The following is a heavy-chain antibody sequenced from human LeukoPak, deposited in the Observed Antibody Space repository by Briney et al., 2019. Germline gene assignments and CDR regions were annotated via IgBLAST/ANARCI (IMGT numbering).Heavy chain of an antibody. V-gene: IGHV3-48*04. D-gene: IGHD3-22*01. CDR1: GFTFSSYS. CDR2: ISSSSSTI. Sequence: GGSLRLSCAASGFTFSSYSMNWVRQAPGKGLEWVSYISSSSSTIYYADSVKGRFTISRDNAKNSLYLQMNSLRAEDTAVYYCATKKAMYYYDSSGYMGAFDIWGQGTMVTVSS. J-gene: IGHJ3*02. CDR3: ATKKAMYYYDSSGYMGAFDI.